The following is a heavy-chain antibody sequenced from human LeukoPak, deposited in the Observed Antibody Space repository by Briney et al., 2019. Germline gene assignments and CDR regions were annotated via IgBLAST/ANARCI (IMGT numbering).Heavy chain of an antibody. J-gene: IGHJ6*02. CDR2: ISAYNGNT. CDR1: GYTFTSYG. CDR3: PRHPTGYVPLNSSGMDV. D-gene: IGHD5-12*01. V-gene: IGHV1-18*01. Sequence: ASVKVSCKASGYTFTSYGISWVRQAPGQRLEWMGWISAYNGNTNYAQKLQGRVTMTTDTSTSTDYMELRSLRSDDTAVYYCPRHPTGYVPLNSSGMDVWGQGTTVTVSS.